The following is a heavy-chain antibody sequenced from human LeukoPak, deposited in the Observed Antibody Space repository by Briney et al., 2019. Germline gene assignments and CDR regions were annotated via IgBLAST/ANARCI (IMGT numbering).Heavy chain of an antibody. CDR3: ARATSYGSGLTRNFDY. J-gene: IGHJ4*02. CDR1: GFTFSSYG. D-gene: IGHD3-10*01. CDR2: IWYDGSNK. V-gene: IGHV3-33*01. Sequence: GGPLRLSCAASGFTFSSYGMHWVRQAPGKGLEWVAVIWYDGSNKYYADSVKGRFTISRDNSKNTLYLQMNSLRAEDMAVYYCARATSYGSGLTRNFDYWGQGTLVTVSS.